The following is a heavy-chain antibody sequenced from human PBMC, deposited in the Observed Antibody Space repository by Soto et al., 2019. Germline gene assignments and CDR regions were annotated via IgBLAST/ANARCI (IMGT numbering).Heavy chain of an antibody. CDR1: GGTFSSYT. Sequence: QVQLVQSGAEVKKPGSSVKVSCKASGGTFSSYTISWVRQAPGQGLEWMGRIIPILGIANYAQKFQGRVTITEDKSTSTAYMELSSLRSEDTAVYYCAREPGYCSGGSCYPRGAFDIWGQGTMVTVSS. J-gene: IGHJ3*02. CDR3: AREPGYCSGGSCYPRGAFDI. D-gene: IGHD2-15*01. V-gene: IGHV1-69*08. CDR2: IIPILGIA.